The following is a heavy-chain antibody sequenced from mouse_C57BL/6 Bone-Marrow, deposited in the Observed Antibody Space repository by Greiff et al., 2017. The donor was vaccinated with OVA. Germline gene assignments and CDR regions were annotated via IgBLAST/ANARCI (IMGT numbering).Heavy chain of an antibody. V-gene: IGHV1-15*01. CDR3: TRGPLLRGYFDV. J-gene: IGHJ1*03. CDR1: GYTFTDYE. CDR2: IDPETGGT. Sequence: VKLQESGAELVRPGASVTLSCKASGYTFTDYEMHWVKQTPVHGLAWIGAIDPETGGTAYNQKFKGKALLTADKSSSTAYMELRSLTSEDSAVYYCTRGPLLRGYFDVWGTGTTVTVSS. D-gene: IGHD1-2*01.